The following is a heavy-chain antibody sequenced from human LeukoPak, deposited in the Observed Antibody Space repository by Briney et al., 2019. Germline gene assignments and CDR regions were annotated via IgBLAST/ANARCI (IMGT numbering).Heavy chain of an antibody. CDR1: GFTFSSYG. CDR2: ISYDGSNK. D-gene: IGHD3-10*01. V-gene: IGHV3-30*03. J-gene: IGHJ4*02. Sequence: GGSLRLSCAASGFTFSSYGMHWVRQAPGKGLEWVAVISYDGSNKYYADSVKGRFTISRDNSKNTPYLQMNSLRAEDTAVYYCAFRGGGYWGQGALVTVSS. CDR3: AFRGGGY.